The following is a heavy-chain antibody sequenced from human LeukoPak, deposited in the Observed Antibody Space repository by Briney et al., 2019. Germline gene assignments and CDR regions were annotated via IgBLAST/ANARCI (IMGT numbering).Heavy chain of an antibody. J-gene: IGHJ4*02. V-gene: IGHV4-31*03. CDR3: ARGGDRFGGFYFDY. CDR2: IHHSGRS. D-gene: IGHD5-24*01. Sequence: SQTLSLTCTVSADSLSSGGHYWAWIRQFPGKGLESIGFIHHSGRSRHNPSLKDRVAISVDTSRKQFALKLSSVTAADTAMYYCARGGDRFGGFYFDYWGQGIQVIVSS. CDR1: ADSLSSGGHY.